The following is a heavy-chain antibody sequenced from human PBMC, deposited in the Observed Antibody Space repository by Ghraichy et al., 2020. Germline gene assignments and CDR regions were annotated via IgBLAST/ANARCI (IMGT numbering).Heavy chain of an antibody. J-gene: IGHJ5*02. CDR2: IYYSGGT. CDR3: ARHEYSYRWFDP. CDR1: GGSISSHY. Sequence: GSLRLSCSVSGGSISSHYWSWIRQPPGKGLEWIGYIYYSGGTNYNPSLNSRVTISADTSKNQFSLKLRSVTAADAAVYCCARHEYSYRWFDPWGQGTLVTVSS. V-gene: IGHV4-59*08. D-gene: IGHD4-11*01.